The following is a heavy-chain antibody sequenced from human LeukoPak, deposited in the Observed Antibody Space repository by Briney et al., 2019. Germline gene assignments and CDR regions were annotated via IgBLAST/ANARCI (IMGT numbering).Heavy chain of an antibody. J-gene: IGHJ6*02. CDR1: GFTFSSYA. CDR3: AKVIRELGSYYYGMDV. V-gene: IGHV3-23*01. D-gene: IGHD1-26*01. Sequence: GGSLRLSCAASGFTFSSYAMSWVRQAPGKGLEWVSAISGSGGNTYSADSVKGRFTISRDNSKNTLYLQMNSLRAEDTAVYYCAKVIRELGSYYYGMDVWGQGTTVTVSS. CDR2: ISGSGGNT.